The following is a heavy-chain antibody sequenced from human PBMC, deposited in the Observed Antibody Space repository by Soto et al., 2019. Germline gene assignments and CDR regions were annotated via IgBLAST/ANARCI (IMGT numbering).Heavy chain of an antibody. J-gene: IGHJ6*02. Sequence: SETLSLTCTVSGGSISSSSYYWGWIRQPPGKGLERIGSIYYSGSTYYNPSLKSRVTISVDTSKNQFSLKLSSVTAADTAAYYCASLAHQHNDGTGSYSYYNDGIDVCGQEPTVT. V-gene: IGHV4-39*01. D-gene: IGHD3-10*01. CDR3: ASLAHQHNDGTGSYSYYNDGIDV. CDR1: GGSISSSSYY. CDR2: IYYSGST.